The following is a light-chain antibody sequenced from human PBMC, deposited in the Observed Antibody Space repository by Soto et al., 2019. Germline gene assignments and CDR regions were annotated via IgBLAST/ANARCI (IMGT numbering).Light chain of an antibody. J-gene: IGKJ3*01. V-gene: IGKV4-1*01. CDR3: HHYHGSPPVT. Sequence: DIVMTQSPDSLAVSLGERATINCKSSQSVLFSPSNQNYIAWYQKKPGQPPTLLIYWASTRASGVPDRFTGSGSGTDFTLPISSLQAEDVAVYYCHHYHGSPPVTFGPGTKV. CDR2: WAS. CDR1: QSVLFSPSNQNY.